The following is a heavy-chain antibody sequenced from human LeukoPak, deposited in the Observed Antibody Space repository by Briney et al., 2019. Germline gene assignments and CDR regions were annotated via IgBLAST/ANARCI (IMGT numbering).Heavy chain of an antibody. D-gene: IGHD2-15*01. J-gene: IGHJ5*02. CDR1: GYSFTSYW. CDR3: ARRPRYCSGGSCFFDP. Sequence: GESLKISCKGSGYSFTSYWIGWVCQMPGKGLEWMGIIYPGDSDTRYSPSFQGQVTISADKSISTAYLQWSSLKASDTAMYYRARRPRYCSGGSCFFDPWGQGTLVTVSS. V-gene: IGHV5-51*01. CDR2: IYPGDSDT.